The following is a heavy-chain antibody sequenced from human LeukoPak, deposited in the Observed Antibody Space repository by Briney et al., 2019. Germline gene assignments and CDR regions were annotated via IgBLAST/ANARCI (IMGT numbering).Heavy chain of an antibody. V-gene: IGHV4-34*01. D-gene: IGHD2-2*01. J-gene: IGHJ4*02. CDR3: ARGTAAPFY. CDR1: GGSFSGYY. Sequence: SETLSLTCAVYGGSFSGYYWSWIRQPPGKGLEWIGEINHSGSTNYNPSLKSRVTISVDTPKNQFSLKLSSVTAADTAVYYCARGTAAPFYWGQGTLVTVSS. CDR2: INHSGST.